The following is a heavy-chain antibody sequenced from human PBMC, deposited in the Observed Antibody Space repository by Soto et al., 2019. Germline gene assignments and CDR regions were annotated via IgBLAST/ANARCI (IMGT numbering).Heavy chain of an antibody. J-gene: IGHJ5*02. CDR3: ARGRSYYGSGTYAPNSHWFDA. CDR2: ITDSGST. V-gene: IGHV4-34*01. CDR1: GESFSGHF. Sequence: SETLSLTCAVYGESFSGHFWSWIRQSPGKGLEWIGEITDSGSTNKNPSLKSRVSISVDTSKNHFSLNQRSLTAANTAVYYCARGRSYYGSGTYAPNSHWFDAWGEGILVTVSS. D-gene: IGHD3-10*01.